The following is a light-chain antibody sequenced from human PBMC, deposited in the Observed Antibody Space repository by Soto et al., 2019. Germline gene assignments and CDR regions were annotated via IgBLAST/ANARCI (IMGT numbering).Light chain of an antibody. CDR2: DAS. J-gene: IGKJ3*01. V-gene: IGKV1-5*01. Sequence: DIQMTQSPSTLSASVGDRVTITCRASQSISSWLAWYQQKPGKAPKLLIYDASSLESGVPSRFSGSGSGTDFTLTISGLQPDDFATYYRQQYNSYSFTFGPGTKVDIK. CDR1: QSISSW. CDR3: QQYNSYSFT.